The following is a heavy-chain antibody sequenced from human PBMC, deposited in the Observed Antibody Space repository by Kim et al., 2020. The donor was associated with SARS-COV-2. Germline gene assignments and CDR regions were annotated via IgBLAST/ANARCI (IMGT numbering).Heavy chain of an antibody. Sequence: GGSLRLSCAASGFTFSTYGIHWVRQAPGKGLEWVAAISFDGSYQYYGDSVKGRVTISRDNSKNTLSLQMNSLRSEDTAVYFCARDSDPCSSPTCAGRFYGMDVWGRGTTVTVSS. D-gene: IGHD2-2*01. J-gene: IGHJ6*02. CDR1: GFTFSTYG. CDR2: ISFDGSYQ. CDR3: ARDSDPCSSPTCAGRFYGMDV. V-gene: IGHV3-30*03.